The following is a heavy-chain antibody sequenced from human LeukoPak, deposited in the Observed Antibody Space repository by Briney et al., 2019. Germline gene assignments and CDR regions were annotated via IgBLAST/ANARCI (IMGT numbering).Heavy chain of an antibody. J-gene: IGHJ6*02. Sequence: PGGSLRLSCAASGFSLSNHWLTWVRQAPGKGPEWVAHINVDGSEKDFLDSVRGRFTISRDNSKNSVYLQMNTLRVEDTAVYHCARGHYGLDVWGQGTTVAVSS. CDR3: ARGHYGLDV. CDR2: INVDGSEK. CDR1: GFSLSNHW. V-gene: IGHV3-7*01.